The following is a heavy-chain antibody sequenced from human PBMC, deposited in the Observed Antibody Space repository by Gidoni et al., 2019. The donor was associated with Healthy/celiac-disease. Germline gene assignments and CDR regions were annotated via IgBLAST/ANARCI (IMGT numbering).Heavy chain of an antibody. CDR3: ARVKRPYGDYLIDY. J-gene: IGHJ4*02. D-gene: IGHD4-17*01. Sequence: QVQLVQSGAEVTNPGSSVKVSSTASGYTFTSYGISWVRQDPGQGLEWMGWISAYNGNTNYAQKLQGRVTMTTDTSTRTAYMELRSLRSDDTAVYYCARVKRPYGDYLIDYWGQGTLVTVSS. CDR1: GYTFTSYG. CDR2: ISAYNGNT. V-gene: IGHV1-18*01.